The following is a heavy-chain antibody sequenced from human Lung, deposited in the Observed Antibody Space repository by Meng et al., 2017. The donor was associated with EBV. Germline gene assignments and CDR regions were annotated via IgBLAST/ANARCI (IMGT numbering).Heavy chain of an antibody. V-gene: IGHV4-4*02. CDR1: SGSIRSSNW. J-gene: IGHJ2*01. CDR3: ARLVITMILGTPIWSFDL. D-gene: IGHD3-22*01. Sequence: QGPAEVSGPVLGKASGTLALPCSFPSGSIRSSNWWSWVRQPPGKGLDWIGEMYHSGSTNYNPSLKSRITMSMDTSKNHFSLNLSSVTAADTAVYYCARLVITMILGTPIWSFDLWGRGTLVTVSS. CDR2: MYHSGST.